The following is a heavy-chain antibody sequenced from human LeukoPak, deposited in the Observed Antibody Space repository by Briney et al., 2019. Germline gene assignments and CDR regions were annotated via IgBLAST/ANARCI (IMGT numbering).Heavy chain of an antibody. Sequence: GGSLRLSCAASGFTFSSYSMNWVRQAPGKGLEWVGFIRSKAYGGTTECAASVKGRFTISRDDSKSIAYLQMNSLKTEDTAVYYCTGDLGYCSTSSCYGYSWGQGTLVTVSS. CDR3: TGDLGYCSTSSCYGYS. V-gene: IGHV3-49*04. CDR1: GFTFSSYS. CDR2: IRSKAYGGTT. D-gene: IGHD2-2*01. J-gene: IGHJ4*02.